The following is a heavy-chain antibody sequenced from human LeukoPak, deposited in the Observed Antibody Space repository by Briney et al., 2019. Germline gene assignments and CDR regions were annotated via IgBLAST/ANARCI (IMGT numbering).Heavy chain of an antibody. Sequence: ASVKVSCKASGYTFTSYYMHWVRQAPGQGLEWMGIINPSGGSTSYAQRFQGRVTMTRDMSTSTVYMELISLRSEDTAVYYCAREYCGGDCYGPFDYWGPGTLVPVSS. CDR1: GYTFTSYY. D-gene: IGHD2-21*02. CDR3: AREYCGGDCYGPFDY. CDR2: INPSGGST. V-gene: IGHV1-46*01. J-gene: IGHJ4*02.